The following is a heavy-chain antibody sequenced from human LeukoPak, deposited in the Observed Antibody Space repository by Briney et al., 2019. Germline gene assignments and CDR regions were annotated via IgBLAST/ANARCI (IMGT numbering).Heavy chain of an antibody. J-gene: IGHJ4*02. CDR2: IYSGGST. Sequence: GGSLRLSCAASGFTVSSNYMSWVRQAPGKGLEWVSVIYSGGSTYYAGSVKGRFTISRDNSKNTLYLQMNSLRAEGTAVYYCARVRYSYGPFDYWGQGTLVTVSS. CDR1: GFTVSSNY. CDR3: ARVRYSYGPFDY. V-gene: IGHV3-66*01. D-gene: IGHD5-18*01.